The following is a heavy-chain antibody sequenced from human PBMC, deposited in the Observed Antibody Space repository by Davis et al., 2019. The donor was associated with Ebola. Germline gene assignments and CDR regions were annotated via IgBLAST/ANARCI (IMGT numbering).Heavy chain of an antibody. CDR3: AREKDYYYHGLDV. CDR2: IYTTGST. CDR1: GGSISSSY. J-gene: IGHJ6*02. Sequence: PSETLSLTCTVSGGSISSSYWSWIRQPAGKGLEWIGRIYTTGSTNYNPSLKSRVTMSVDTSKNQFSLKLRPVTAADTAVYYCAREKDYYYHGLDVWGQGTTVTVSS. V-gene: IGHV4-4*07. D-gene: IGHD2-15*01.